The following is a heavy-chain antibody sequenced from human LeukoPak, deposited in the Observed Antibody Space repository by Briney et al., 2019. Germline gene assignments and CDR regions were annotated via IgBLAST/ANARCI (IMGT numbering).Heavy chain of an antibody. CDR2: IKSKTDGGTT. Sequence: PEGSLRLSCAASGFTFSNAWMNWVRQAPGKGLEWVGRIKSKTDGGTTDYAAPVKGRFTISRDDSKNTLYLQMNSLKTEDTAVYYCTSRPYYYYGMDVWGQGTTVTVSS. V-gene: IGHV3-15*07. CDR1: GFTFSNAW. J-gene: IGHJ6*02. CDR3: TSRPYYYYGMDV.